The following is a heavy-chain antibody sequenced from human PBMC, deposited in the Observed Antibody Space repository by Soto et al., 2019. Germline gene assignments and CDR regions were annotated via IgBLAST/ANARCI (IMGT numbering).Heavy chain of an antibody. Sequence: GWSLRLSCAYSVFPFISYVMSWVRQAPGKGLEWVSGISGGGSNTFYADSVKGRFTISRDNSKNTLLLQMNSLGAEDTAVYYCAKDSNKYSSSLRGRYFDYWGQGIGVTVSS. D-gene: IGHD4-4*01. J-gene: IGHJ4*02. CDR3: AKDSNKYSSSLRGRYFDY. CDR1: VFPFISYV. V-gene: IGHV3-23*01. CDR2: ISGGGSNT.